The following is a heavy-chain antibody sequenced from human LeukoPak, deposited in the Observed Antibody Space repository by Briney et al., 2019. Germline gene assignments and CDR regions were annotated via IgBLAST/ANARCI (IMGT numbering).Heavy chain of an antibody. CDR2: IKSKIDGGTT. J-gene: IGHJ4*02. V-gene: IGHV3-15*01. Sequence: PGGSLRLSCAASGFTFGNAWMSWVRQAPGKGLEWVGRIKSKIDGGTTDYAAPVKGRFTISRDNAKNSVYLQMNSLRAEDTAVYYCAREGSGSYFQAYWGQGTLVTVSS. CDR1: GFTFGNAW. CDR3: AREGSGSYFQAY. D-gene: IGHD3-10*01.